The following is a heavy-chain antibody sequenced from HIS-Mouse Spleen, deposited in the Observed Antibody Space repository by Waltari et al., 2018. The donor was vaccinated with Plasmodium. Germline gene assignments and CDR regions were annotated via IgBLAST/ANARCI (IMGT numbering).Heavy chain of an antibody. J-gene: IGHJ2*01. CDR2: IKQDGSEK. D-gene: IGHD6-13*01. CDR1: GFTFSSDW. V-gene: IGHV3-7*01. Sequence: EVQLVESGGGLVQPGGSVRLFCSASGFTFSSDWMSWVRQAPGKGLEWVANIKQDGSEKYYVDSVKGRFTISRDNAKNSLYLQMNSLRAEDTAVYYCASSWYWYFDLWGRGTLVTVSS. CDR3: ASSWYWYFDL.